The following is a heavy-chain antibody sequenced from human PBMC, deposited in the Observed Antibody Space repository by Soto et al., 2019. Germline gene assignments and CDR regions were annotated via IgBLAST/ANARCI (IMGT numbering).Heavy chain of an antibody. J-gene: IGHJ6*02. CDR2: ISGSGGST. Sequence: EVQLLESGGGLVQPGGSLRLSCAASGFTFSSYAMSWVRQAPGKGLEWVSAISGSGGSTYYADSVKGRFTISRDNSKNTLYLQMNSLRAEDTAVYYYAKLPLTWVSAGDGMDVWGQGTTVTVSS. CDR3: AKLPLTWVSAGDGMDV. V-gene: IGHV3-23*01. D-gene: IGHD3-10*01. CDR1: GFTFSSYA.